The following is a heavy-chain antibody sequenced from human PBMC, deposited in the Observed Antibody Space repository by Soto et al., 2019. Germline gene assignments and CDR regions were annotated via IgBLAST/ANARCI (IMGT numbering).Heavy chain of an antibody. V-gene: IGHV4-59*01. CDR3: ARSPNYPDAFDI. CDR1: GGPISSYY. J-gene: IGHJ3*02. CDR2: IYYSGST. Sequence: SETLSLTCTVTGGPISSYYWSWIRQPPGKGLEWIGYIYYSGSTNYNPSLKSRVTISVDTSKNQFSLKLSSVATADTAVYYCARSPNYPDAFDIWGQGTMVTVSS. D-gene: IGHD4-4*01.